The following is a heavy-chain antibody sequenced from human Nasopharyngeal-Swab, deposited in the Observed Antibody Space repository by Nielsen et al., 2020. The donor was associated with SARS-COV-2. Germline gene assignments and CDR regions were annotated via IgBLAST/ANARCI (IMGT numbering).Heavy chain of an antibody. D-gene: IGHD3-16*02. CDR1: GFTFSSYA. V-gene: IGHV3-30*04. CDR2: ISYDGSNT. J-gene: IGHJ3*02. CDR3: ARDHDDYVWGSYRYDAFDI. Sequence: GESLKISCAASGFTFSSYAMHWVRQAPGKGLEWVAVISYDGSNTYYADSVKGRFTISRDNSKNTLYLQMNSLRAEDTAVYYCARDHDDYVWGSYRYDAFDIWGQGTMVTVSS.